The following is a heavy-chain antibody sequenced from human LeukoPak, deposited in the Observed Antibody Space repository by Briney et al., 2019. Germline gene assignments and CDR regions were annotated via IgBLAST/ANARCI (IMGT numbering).Heavy chain of an antibody. Sequence: GASVKVSCKASGGPFSSYAISRVRQAPGQGLEWMGGIITIFGTANYAQKFQGRVTITTDESTSTAYMELSRLRSEDTAVSYCARSHLEYSSGYSFGPHIDYWGQGTLVTVSS. CDR2: IITIFGTA. J-gene: IGHJ4*02. V-gene: IGHV1-69*05. CDR1: GGPFSSYA. D-gene: IGHD3-22*01. CDR3: ARSHLEYSSGYSFGPHIDY.